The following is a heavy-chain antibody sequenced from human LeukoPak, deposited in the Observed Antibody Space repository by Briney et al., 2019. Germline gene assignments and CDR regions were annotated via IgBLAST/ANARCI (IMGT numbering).Heavy chain of an antibody. J-gene: IGHJ4*02. CDR1: GYTFTGYY. CDR2: INPNSGGT. D-gene: IGHD6-13*01. CDR3: ARTSSSSWPFSY. V-gene: IGHV1-2*02. Sequence: ASVKVSCKASGYTFTGYYMHWARQAPGQGLEWMGWINPNSGGTNYAQKFQGRVTMTRDTSISTAYMELSRLRSDDTAVYYCARTSSSSWPFSYWGQGTLVTVSS.